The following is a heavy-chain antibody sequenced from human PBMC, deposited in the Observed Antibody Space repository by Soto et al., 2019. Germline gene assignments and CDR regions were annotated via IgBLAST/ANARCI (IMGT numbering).Heavy chain of an antibody. J-gene: IGHJ4*02. CDR3: ARAVGGYSYGYSWDY. CDR1: GGSISSYY. CDR2: IYYSGST. V-gene: IGHV4-59*01. Sequence: SATLSLTCTVSGGSISSYYWSWIRQPPGKGLEWIGYIYYSGSTNYNPSLKSRVTISVDTSKNQFSLKLSSVTAADTAVYYCARAVGGYSYGYSWDYWGQGTLVTVSS. D-gene: IGHD5-18*01.